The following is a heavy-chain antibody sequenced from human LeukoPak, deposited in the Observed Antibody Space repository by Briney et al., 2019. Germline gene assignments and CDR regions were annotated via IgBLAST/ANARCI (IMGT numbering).Heavy chain of an antibody. J-gene: IGHJ4*02. CDR3: ARGTASMNYYDSSGYYPDVYYFDY. Sequence: ASVKVSCKASGYTFTSYAMHWVRQAPGQRLEWMGWINAGNGNTKYSQEFQGRVTITRDTSASTAYMELSSLRPEDMAVYYCARGTASMNYYDSSGYYPDVYYFDYWGQGALVTVSS. CDR2: INAGNGNT. D-gene: IGHD3-22*01. CDR1: GYTFTSYA. V-gene: IGHV1-3*03.